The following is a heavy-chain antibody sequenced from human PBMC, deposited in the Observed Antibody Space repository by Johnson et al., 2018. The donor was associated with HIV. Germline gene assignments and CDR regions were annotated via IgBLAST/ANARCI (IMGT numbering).Heavy chain of an antibody. J-gene: IGHJ3*02. CDR1: GFTFSSYA. CDR2: ISGSGGST. Sequence: VHLVESGGGVVQPGRSLRLSCAASGFTFSSYAMHWVRQAPGKGLEWVSAISGSGGSTYYADSVKGRFTISRDNSKNTLYLQMNSLRAEDTAVYYCAKDGGSPDDAFDIWGQGTMVTVSS. D-gene: IGHD1-14*01. CDR3: AKDGGSPDDAFDI. V-gene: IGHV3-23*04.